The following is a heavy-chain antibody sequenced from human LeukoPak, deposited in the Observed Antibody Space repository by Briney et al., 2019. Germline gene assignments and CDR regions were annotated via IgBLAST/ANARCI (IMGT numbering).Heavy chain of an antibody. CDR3: ARVIVVVPAADAGYFDL. CDR1: GYTFTSYG. V-gene: IGHV1-18*01. J-gene: IGHJ2*01. CDR2: ISAYNGNT. Sequence: ASVKVSCKASGYTFTSYGISWVRQAPGQGLEWMGWISAYNGNTNYAQKLQGRVTMTTDTSTSTAYMGLRSLRSDDTAVYYCARVIVVVPAADAGYFDLWGRGTLVTVSS. D-gene: IGHD2-2*01.